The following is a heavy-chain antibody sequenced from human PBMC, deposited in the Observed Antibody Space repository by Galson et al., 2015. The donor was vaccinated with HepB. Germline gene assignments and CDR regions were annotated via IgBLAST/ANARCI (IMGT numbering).Heavy chain of an antibody. CDR2: ISSRGMYI. V-gene: IGHV3-21*01. CDR1: GFSFNVYS. D-gene: IGHD2-15*01. CDR3: ARDLDITVVVAPRDDGFGI. Sequence: SLRLSCAASGFSFNVYSMNWVRQAPGKGLEWVASISSRGMYIFYADSLRGRFTISRDNAKKTLYLQMTSLRVEDTAVYYCARDLDITVVVAPRDDGFGIWGQGTMVTVSS. J-gene: IGHJ3*02.